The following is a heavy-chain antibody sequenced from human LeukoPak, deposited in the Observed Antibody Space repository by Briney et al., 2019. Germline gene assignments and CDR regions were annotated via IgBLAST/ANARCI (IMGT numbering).Heavy chain of an antibody. CDR2: ISWNSISM. D-gene: IGHD2-15*01. J-gene: IGHJ3*02. CDR1: GFTFSSYS. CDR3: AKEKIYCSGGSCYHDAFDI. V-gene: IGHV3-9*03. Sequence: GGSLRLSCAASGFTFSSYSMNWVRQAPGKGLEWVSGISWNSISMDYADSVKGRFTISRDNAKNSLYLQMNSLRTEDMALYYCAKEKIYCSGGSCYHDAFDIWGQGTMVTISS.